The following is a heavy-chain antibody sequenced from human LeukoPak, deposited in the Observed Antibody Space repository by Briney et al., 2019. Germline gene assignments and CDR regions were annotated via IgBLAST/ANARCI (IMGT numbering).Heavy chain of an antibody. V-gene: IGHV4-39*07. Sequence: RSSETLSLTCTVSGDSISSGIYYWGWIRQPPGKGLEWIGSIYYTGSTYYNPSLESRVTISVDTSKNQFFLRVTSLTTADTALYYCARDLSGGDYGDSWGQGTLVTVSS. D-gene: IGHD3-16*01. CDR1: GDSISSGIYY. CDR3: ARDLSGGDYGDS. CDR2: IYYTGST. J-gene: IGHJ4*02.